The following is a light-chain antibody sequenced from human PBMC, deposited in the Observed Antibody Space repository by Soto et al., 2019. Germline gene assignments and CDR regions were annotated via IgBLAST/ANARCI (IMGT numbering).Light chain of an antibody. CDR1: SSDIGSYNF. J-gene: IGLJ3*02. V-gene: IGLV2-14*01. Sequence: QSALTQPASVSGSPGQSITISCTGTSSDIGSYNFVSCYQQYPGKAPKVIIYEVSNRPSGVSNRFSGSKSGNTASLTISGLQAEDEADYYCSSYTTGNTKFGGGTKLTVL. CDR3: SSYTTGNTK. CDR2: EVS.